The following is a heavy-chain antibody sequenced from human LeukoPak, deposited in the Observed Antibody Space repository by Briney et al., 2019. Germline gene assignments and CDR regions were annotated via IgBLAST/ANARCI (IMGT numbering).Heavy chain of an antibody. J-gene: IGHJ3*02. V-gene: IGHV1-18*01. CDR1: GYTFTSYG. Sequence: ASVKVSCKASGYTFTSYGISWVRQAPGQGLEWMGWISAYNGNTIYAQKLQGRVTMTTDTSTSTAYMELRSLRSDDTAVYYCARDHIAVAGNAAFDIWGQGTMVTVSS. CDR3: ARDHIAVAGNAAFDI. CDR2: ISAYNGNT. D-gene: IGHD6-19*01.